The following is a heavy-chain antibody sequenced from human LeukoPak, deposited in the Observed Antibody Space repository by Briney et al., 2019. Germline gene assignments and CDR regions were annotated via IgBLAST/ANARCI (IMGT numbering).Heavy chain of an antibody. CDR3: AREYSYGYFPFDY. V-gene: IGHV4-39*07. J-gene: IGHJ4*02. Sequence: SETLSLTCTVSGGSISSSSYYWSWIRQPPGKGLEWIGEINHSGSTNYNPSLKSRVTISVDTSKNQFSLKLSSVTAADTAVYYCAREYSYGYFPFDYWGQGTLVTVSS. CDR2: INHSGST. D-gene: IGHD5-18*01. CDR1: GGSISSSSYY.